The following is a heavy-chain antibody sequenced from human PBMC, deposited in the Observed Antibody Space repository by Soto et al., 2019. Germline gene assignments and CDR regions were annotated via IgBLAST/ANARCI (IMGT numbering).Heavy chain of an antibody. CDR1: GYSFTSYW. CDR3: ARRVQDYYYGMDV. CDR2: IYPGDSDT. D-gene: IGHD3-3*01. V-gene: IGHV5-51*01. J-gene: IGHJ6*02. Sequence: ESLKISCKGSGYSFTSYWIGWVRQIPGKGLEWMGIIYPGDSDTRYSPSFQGQVTISADKSISTAYLQWSSLKASDTAMYYCARRVQDYYYGMDVWGQGTTVTVSS.